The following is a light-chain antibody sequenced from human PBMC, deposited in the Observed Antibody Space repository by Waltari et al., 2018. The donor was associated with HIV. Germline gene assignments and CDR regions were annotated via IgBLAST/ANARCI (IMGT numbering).Light chain of an antibody. J-gene: IGLJ3*02. CDR3: GTWDTSLNAGV. CDR2: DNN. V-gene: IGLV1-51*01. CDR1: SSHTGSHF. Sequence: QSVLTQPPSVSAAPGQKVTISCPGRSSHTGSHFLSWYRQLPGTAPKLLIYDNNKRPSGIPDRFSGSKSGTSATLGITGLQTGDEADYYCGTWDTSLNAGVFAGGTXLTVL.